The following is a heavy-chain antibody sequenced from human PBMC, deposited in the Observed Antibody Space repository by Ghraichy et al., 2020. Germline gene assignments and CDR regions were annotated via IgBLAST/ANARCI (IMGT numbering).Heavy chain of an antibody. D-gene: IGHD6-13*01. V-gene: IGHV1-3*01. CDR1: GYTFTSYA. J-gene: IGHJ6*02. CDR3: ARAGIAAAGMGYYYYGMDV. Sequence: ASVKVSCKASGYTFTSYAMHWVRQAPGQRLEWMGWINAGNGNTKYSQKFQGRVTITRDTSASTAHMELSSLRSEDTAVYYCARAGIAAAGMGYYYYGMDVWGQGTTVTVSS. CDR2: INAGNGNT.